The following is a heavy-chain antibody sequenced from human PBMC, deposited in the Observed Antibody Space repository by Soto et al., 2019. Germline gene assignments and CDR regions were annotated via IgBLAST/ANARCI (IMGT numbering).Heavy chain of an antibody. J-gene: IGHJ4*02. CDR3: ARGTHYYDSIGYSHFFDY. CDR1: GFTFSDFA. D-gene: IGHD3-22*01. V-gene: IGHV3-21*01. CDR2: ISSNGNYI. Sequence: GGSLRLSCRASGFTFSDFAMSWVRQAPGKGLEWVSSISSNGNYIYYADSMKGRFTISRDNAEKSLYLQMNSLRGEDTAVYYCARGTHYYDSIGYSHFFDYWGQGTLVTVS.